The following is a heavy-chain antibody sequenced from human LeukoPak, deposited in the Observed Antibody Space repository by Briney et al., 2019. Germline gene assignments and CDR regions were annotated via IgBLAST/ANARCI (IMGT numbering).Heavy chain of an antibody. D-gene: IGHD3-9*01. V-gene: IGHV4-34*01. CDR3: ARGRLGLHYDILSGYPTPYYFDY. CDR2: INHSGST. Sequence: KPSETLSLTCTVSGGSISSYYWSWIRQPPGKGLEWIGEINHSGSTNYNPSLKSRVTISVDTSKNQFSLKLSSVTAADTAVYYCARGRLGLHYDILSGYPTPYYFDYWGQGTLVTVSS. CDR1: GGSISSYY. J-gene: IGHJ4*02.